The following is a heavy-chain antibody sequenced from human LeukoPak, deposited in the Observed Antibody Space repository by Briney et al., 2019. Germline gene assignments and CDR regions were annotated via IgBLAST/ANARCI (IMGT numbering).Heavy chain of an antibody. CDR3: ARYYYDSSSYAYYFDY. CDR2: IYSGGNT. V-gene: IGHV3-53*01. CDR1: GLTVSSNY. Sequence: GGSLRLSCAASGLTVSSNYMSWVRQAPGKGLEWVSVIYSGGNTDYADSVKGRFTISRDNSRNTVYLQMNSLRAEDTAVYYCARYYYDSSSYAYYFDYWGQGTLVTVSS. J-gene: IGHJ4*02. D-gene: IGHD3-22*01.